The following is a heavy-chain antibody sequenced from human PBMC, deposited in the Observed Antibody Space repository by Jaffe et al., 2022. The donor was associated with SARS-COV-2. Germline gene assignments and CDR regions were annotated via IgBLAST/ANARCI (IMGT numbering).Heavy chain of an antibody. Sequence: EVQLVESGGGLVQPGGSLRLSCAASGFTFSSYWMSWVRQAPGKGLEWVANIKQDGSEKYYVDSVKGRFTISRDNAKNSLYLQMNSLRAEDTAVYYCARGAYYYDSSGYYVYYFDYWGQGTLVTVSS. CDR3: ARGAYYYDSSGYYVYYFDY. CDR1: GFTFSSYW. CDR2: IKQDGSEK. J-gene: IGHJ4*02. D-gene: IGHD3-22*01. V-gene: IGHV3-7*01.